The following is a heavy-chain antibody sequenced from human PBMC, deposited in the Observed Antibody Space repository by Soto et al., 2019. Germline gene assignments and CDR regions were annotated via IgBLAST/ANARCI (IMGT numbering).Heavy chain of an antibody. CDR3: AREGGIVGATAADY. V-gene: IGHV4-31*03. Sequence: QVQLQESGPGLVKPSQTLSLTCTVSGGSISSGGYYWSWIRQHPGKGLEWIGYIYYSGSTYYNPSLTSRVTISADPSKNQFSLKLSSVTAADTAVYSCAREGGIVGATAADYWGQGTLVTVSS. J-gene: IGHJ4*02. CDR1: GGSISSGGYY. CDR2: IYYSGST. D-gene: IGHD1-26*01.